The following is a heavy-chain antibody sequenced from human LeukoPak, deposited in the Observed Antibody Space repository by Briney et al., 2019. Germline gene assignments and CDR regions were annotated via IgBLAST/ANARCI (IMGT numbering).Heavy chain of an antibody. J-gene: IGHJ4*02. CDR2: IYNSGST. CDR1: GYSISSGYF. Sequence: SETLSLTCTVSGYSISSGYFWGWIRQPPGKGLEWIGTIYNSGSTYYNASLESRVTISVDTSKNQFSLKLSSVTAADTAVYYCARGRVPHYWGQGTLVTVSS. V-gene: IGHV4-38-2*02. CDR3: ARGRVPHY. D-gene: IGHD3-10*01.